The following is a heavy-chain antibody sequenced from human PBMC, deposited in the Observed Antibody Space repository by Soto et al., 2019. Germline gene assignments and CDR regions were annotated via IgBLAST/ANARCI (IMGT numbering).Heavy chain of an antibody. CDR2: INHSGSF. Sequence: PSETLSLTCTVSGGSISGGGSYWSWIRQRPGKGLEWIGYINHSGSFNYNPSLKGRVTISSDTSKNQFSLKLSSVTAADTAVYYCARNGYFDWFRTLYNWFDPWGQGTLVTVSS. V-gene: IGHV4-61*08. CDR3: ARNGYFDWFRTLYNWFDP. CDR1: GGSISGGGSY. J-gene: IGHJ5*02. D-gene: IGHD3-9*01.